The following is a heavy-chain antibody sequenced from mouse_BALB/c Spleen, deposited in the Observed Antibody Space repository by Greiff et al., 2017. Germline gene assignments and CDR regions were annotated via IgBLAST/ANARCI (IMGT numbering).Heavy chain of an antibody. CDR2: ISSGGSYT. Sequence: EVKLVESGGGLVKPGGSLKLSCAASGFTFSSYTMSWVRQTPEKRLEWVATISSGGSYTYYPDSVKGRFTISRDNAKNTLYLQMSSLKSEDTAMYYCTRETLYYDYDWFAYWGQGTLVTVSA. D-gene: IGHD2-4*01. CDR1: GFTFSSYT. CDR3: TRETLYYDYDWFAY. V-gene: IGHV5-6-4*01. J-gene: IGHJ3*01.